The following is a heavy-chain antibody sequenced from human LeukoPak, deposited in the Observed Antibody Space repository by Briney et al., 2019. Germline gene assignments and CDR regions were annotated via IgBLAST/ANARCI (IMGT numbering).Heavy chain of an antibody. CDR3: ARGRGASYYGSGSYPTNGGGDY. CDR1: GGSISSSNSY. J-gene: IGHJ4*02. D-gene: IGHD3-10*01. V-gene: IGHV4-39*07. Sequence: SETLSLTCTVSGGSISSSNSYWGWIRQPPGKGLEWIGSISYSGSTYNNPSLKSRVTISVDTSKNQFSLKLSSVTAADTAVYYCARGRGASYYGSGSYPTNGGGDYWGQGTLVTVSS. CDR2: ISYSGST.